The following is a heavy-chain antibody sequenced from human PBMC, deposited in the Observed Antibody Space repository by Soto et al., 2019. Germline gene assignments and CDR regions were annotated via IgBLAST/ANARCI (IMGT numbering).Heavy chain of an antibody. D-gene: IGHD2-15*01. CDR3: AREGTYCSGGSCYPHFDY. V-gene: IGHV3-33*01. Sequence: QVQLVESGGGVVQPGRSLRLSCAASGFTFSSYGMHWVRQAPGKGLEWVAVIWYDGSNKYYADSVKGRFTISRDNSKNTLYLKMNSLGAEDTAVYYCAREGTYCSGGSCYPHFDYWGQGTLVTVSS. J-gene: IGHJ4*02. CDR2: IWYDGSNK. CDR1: GFTFSSYG.